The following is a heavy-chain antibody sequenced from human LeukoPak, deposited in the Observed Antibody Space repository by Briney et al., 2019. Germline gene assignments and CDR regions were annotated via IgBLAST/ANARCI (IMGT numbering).Heavy chain of an antibody. CDR3: ARDLGYYDSSGYGPG. V-gene: IGHV4-39*07. Sequence: SETLSLTCTVSGGSISSSSYYWGWIRQPPGKGLEWIGSIYYSGSTYYNPSLKSRVTISVDTSKNQFSLKLSSVTAADTAVYYCARDLGYYDSSGYGPGWGQGTLVTVSS. D-gene: IGHD3-22*01. CDR1: GGSISSSSYY. CDR2: IYYSGST. J-gene: IGHJ4*02.